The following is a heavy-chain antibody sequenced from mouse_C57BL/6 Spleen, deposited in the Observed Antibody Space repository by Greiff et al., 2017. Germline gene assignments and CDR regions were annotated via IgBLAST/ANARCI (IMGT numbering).Heavy chain of an antibody. CDR1: GFTFGSYA. J-gene: IGHJ4*01. Sequence: EVQVVESGEGLVKPGGSLKLSCAASGFTFGSYAMSWVRQTPEKRLEWVAYISSGGDYIYYADTVKGRFTISRDNARNTLYLQMSSLKSEDTAMYYCTTTVVAFYAMDYWGQGTSVTVSS. CDR2: ISSGGDYI. V-gene: IGHV5-9-1*02. CDR3: TTTVVAFYAMDY. D-gene: IGHD1-1*01.